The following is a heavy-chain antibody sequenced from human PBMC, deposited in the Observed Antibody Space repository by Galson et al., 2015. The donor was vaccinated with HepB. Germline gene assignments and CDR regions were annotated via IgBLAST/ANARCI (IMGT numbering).Heavy chain of an antibody. J-gene: IGHJ4*02. CDR1: GGSISSGGYY. CDR3: ATTVTQHGWIYFDY. CDR2: IYYSGST. Sequence: TLSLTCTVSGGSISSGGYYWSWIRQHPGKGLEWIGHIYYSGSTYYNPSLKSRVSISVDTSKNQFSLKLSSVTAADTAVYYCATTVTQHGWIYFDYWGQGTLVTVSS. D-gene: IGHD4-17*01. V-gene: IGHV4-31*03.